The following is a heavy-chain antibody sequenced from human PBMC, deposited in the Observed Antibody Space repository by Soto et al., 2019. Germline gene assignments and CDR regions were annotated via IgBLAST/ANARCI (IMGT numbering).Heavy chain of an antibody. J-gene: IGHJ4*02. Sequence: GGSLRLSCAASGFTFSSYAMSWVRQAPGKGLEWVSAISGSGGSTYYADSVKGRFTIARDNSKNTLYLQTNRLRVEDTAVYYCARHDDSSGYFTDFDYWGQGALVTVSS. V-gene: IGHV3-23*01. CDR1: GFTFSSYA. D-gene: IGHD3-22*01. CDR3: ARHDDSSGYFTDFDY. CDR2: ISGSGGST.